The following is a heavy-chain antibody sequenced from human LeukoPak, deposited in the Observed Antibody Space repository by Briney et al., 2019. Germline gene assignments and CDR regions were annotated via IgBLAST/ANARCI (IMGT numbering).Heavy chain of an antibody. CDR1: GFTFSSYG. V-gene: IGHV3-33*08. Sequence: GGSLRLSCAASGFTFSSYGMHWVRQASGKGLEWVAVIWYDGSNKYYADSVKGRFTISRDNSKNTLYLQMNSLRAEDTAVYYCAREEAPMYSPMDVWGQGTTVTVSS. J-gene: IGHJ6*02. CDR2: IWYDGSNK. D-gene: IGHD2-21*01. CDR3: AREEAPMYSPMDV.